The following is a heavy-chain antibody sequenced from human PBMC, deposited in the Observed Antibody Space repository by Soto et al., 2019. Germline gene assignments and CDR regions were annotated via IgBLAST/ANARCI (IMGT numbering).Heavy chain of an antibody. CDR1: GFDFSSYS. CDR2: INEDSSYI. CDR3: VRDFGWYFRSGYMDV. J-gene: IGHJ6*03. V-gene: IGHV3-21*02. D-gene: IGHD3-3*01. Sequence: EVQLVESGGGLVKPGGSLRLSCAASGFDFSSYSMNWVRQAPGKGLEWVSSINEDSSYIYYAHSLRGRFTIARGNAKESLYMQMNSLIAEDTSVYYCVRDFGWYFRSGYMDVWGDGATVTVSS.